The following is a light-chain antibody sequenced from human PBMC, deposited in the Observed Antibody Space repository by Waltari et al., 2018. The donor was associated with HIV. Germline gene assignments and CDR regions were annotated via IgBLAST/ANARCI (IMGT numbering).Light chain of an antibody. Sequence: QSVLTQPPSVSGAPGQRVPIPCPGTSPNNGAGYDVHWSQQLPGTAPKLLIYGNSNRPSGVPDRFSGSKSGTSASLAITGLQAEDEADYYCQSYDSSLSGSWVFGGGTKLTVL. CDR2: GNS. J-gene: IGLJ3*02. V-gene: IGLV1-40*01. CDR3: QSYDSSLSGSWV. CDR1: SPNNGAGYD.